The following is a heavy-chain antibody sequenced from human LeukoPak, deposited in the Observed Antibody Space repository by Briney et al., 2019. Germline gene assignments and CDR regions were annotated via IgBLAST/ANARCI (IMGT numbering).Heavy chain of an antibody. V-gene: IGHV1-3*01. Sequence: ASVKVSCKASGYTFTSYAMHWVRQAPGQRLEWMGWINAGNGNTKYSQKFQGRVTITRDTSASTAYMELSSLRSEDTAVYYCARPKYSSGWFGVRTFDYWGQGTLVTVSS. J-gene: IGHJ4*02. CDR3: ARPKYSSGWFGVRTFDY. CDR2: INAGNGNT. CDR1: GYTFTSYA. D-gene: IGHD6-19*01.